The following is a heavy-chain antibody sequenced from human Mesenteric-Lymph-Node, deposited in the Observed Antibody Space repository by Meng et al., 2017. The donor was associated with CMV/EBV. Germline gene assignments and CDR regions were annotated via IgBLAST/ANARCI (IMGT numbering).Heavy chain of an antibody. V-gene: IGHV4-34*01. CDR3: ARSFVRATHDAFDM. Sequence: WVRQAPGKGLEWIGEINHSGSTNYHPSLKSRVTISVDTSKHQFSLKLSSVTPADAAVYYCARSFVRATHDAFDMWGQGTMVTVSS. D-gene: IGHD1-26*01. J-gene: IGHJ3*02. CDR2: INHSGST.